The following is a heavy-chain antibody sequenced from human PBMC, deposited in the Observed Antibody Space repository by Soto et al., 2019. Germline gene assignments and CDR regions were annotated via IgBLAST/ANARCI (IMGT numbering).Heavy chain of an antibody. CDR1: GGSFSGYY. Sequence: SETLSLTCAVYGGSFSGYYWSWIRPPPGKGLEWIGEINHSGSTNYNPSLKSRVTISVDTSKNQFSLKLSSVTAADTAVYYCAREAIVVVPAGPINWFDPWGQGTLVTVSS. V-gene: IGHV4-34*01. CDR2: INHSGST. J-gene: IGHJ5*02. CDR3: AREAIVVVPAGPINWFDP. D-gene: IGHD2-2*01.